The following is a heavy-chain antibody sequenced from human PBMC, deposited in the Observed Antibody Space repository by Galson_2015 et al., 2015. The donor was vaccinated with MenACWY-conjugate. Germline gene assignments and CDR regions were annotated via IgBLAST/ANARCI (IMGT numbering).Heavy chain of an antibody. V-gene: IGHV1-69*13. Sequence: SVKVSCKASGGTFSSYAISWVRQAPGQGLEWMGGVIPIFGTANYAQKFQGRVTITADESTSTAYMELSSLRSEDTAVYYCARGIQQDYYYYYMDVWGKGTTVTVSS. CDR3: ARGIQQDYYYYYMDV. CDR2: VIPIFGTA. J-gene: IGHJ6*03. CDR1: GGTFSSYA. D-gene: IGHD5-18*01.